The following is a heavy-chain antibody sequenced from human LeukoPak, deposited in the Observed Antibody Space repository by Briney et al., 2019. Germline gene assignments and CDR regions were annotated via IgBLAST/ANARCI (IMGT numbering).Heavy chain of an antibody. J-gene: IGHJ4*02. Sequence: GGSLRLSCAASGFTFSSYGMHWVRQAPGQGLEWMGWISAYNGNTNYAQKLQGRVTMTTDTSTSTAYMELRSLRSDDTAVYYCARGVGQGDYWGQGTLVTVSS. CDR2: ISAYNGNT. CDR3: ARGVGQGDY. V-gene: IGHV1-18*01. CDR1: GFTFSSYG. D-gene: IGHD1-26*01.